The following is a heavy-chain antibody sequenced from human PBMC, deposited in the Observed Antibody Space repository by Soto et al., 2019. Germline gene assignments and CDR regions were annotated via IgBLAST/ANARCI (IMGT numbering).Heavy chain of an antibody. Sequence: GGSLRLSCAASGFTFSSYAMSWVRQAPGKGLEWVSAIIGDGDSTYYADSVKGRFTISRDNSKNTLYLQMNSLRAEDTAVYYCAKPYSNGDYFDYWGQGTLVTVSS. CDR2: IIGDGDST. J-gene: IGHJ4*02. CDR3: AKPYSNGDYFDY. V-gene: IGHV3-23*01. D-gene: IGHD4-4*01. CDR1: GFTFSSYA.